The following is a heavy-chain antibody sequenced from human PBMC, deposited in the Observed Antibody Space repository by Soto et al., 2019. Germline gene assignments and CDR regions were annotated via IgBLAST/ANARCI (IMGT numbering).Heavy chain of an antibody. CDR3: ARFYYDSSGYLPSPYYYYYGMDV. D-gene: IGHD3-22*01. V-gene: IGHV4-39*01. J-gene: IGHJ6*02. Sequence: SVTMRLPCTVAGGSIICISYHWGWINKPPGQGLERIGSIYYSGSTYYNPSLKSRVTISVDTSKNQFSLKLSSVTAADTAVYYCARFYYDSSGYLPSPYYYYYGMDVWGQGTTVTVSS. CDR2: IYYSGST. CDR1: GGSIICISYH.